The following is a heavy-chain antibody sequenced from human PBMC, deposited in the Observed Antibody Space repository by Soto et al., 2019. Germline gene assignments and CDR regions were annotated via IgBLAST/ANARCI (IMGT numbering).Heavy chain of an antibody. CDR1: GFTFRSYA. V-gene: IGHV3-23*01. CDR3: AKEPVGPDWYFDL. CDR2: ISGSGIST. Sequence: DVQLFESGGGLVQPGVSLRLSCAASGFTFRSYAMSWVRQAPGKGLEWVSGISGSGISTHYADSVKGRFTVSRDNSKNTLYLQMNSLRAEATAVYNCAKEPVGPDWYFDLWGRGTLVTVSS. J-gene: IGHJ2*01.